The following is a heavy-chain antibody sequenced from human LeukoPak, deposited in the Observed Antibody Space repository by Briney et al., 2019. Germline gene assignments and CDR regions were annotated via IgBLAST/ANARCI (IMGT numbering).Heavy chain of an antibody. CDR1: GFTFSSYW. CDR3: ARRQGSYFDTSGYYYG. CDR2: IKQDGSEK. Sequence: GGSLRLSCAASGFTFSSYWMSWIRQAPGKGLEWVANIKQDGSEKYYVDSVKGRFTISRDNAKNSLYLQMNSLRAEDTAVYYCARRQGSYFDTSGYYYGWGQGTLVTVSS. J-gene: IGHJ4*02. V-gene: IGHV3-7*01. D-gene: IGHD3-22*01.